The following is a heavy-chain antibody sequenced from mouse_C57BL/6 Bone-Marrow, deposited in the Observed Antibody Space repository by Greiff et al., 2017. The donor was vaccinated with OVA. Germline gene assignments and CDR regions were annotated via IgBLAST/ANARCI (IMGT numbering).Heavy chain of an antibody. CDR2: ISSGGSYT. CDR1: GFTFSSYG. V-gene: IGHV5-6*01. Sequence: EVMLVESGGDLVKPGGSLKLSCAASGFTFSSYGMSWVRQTPDKRLEWVATISSGGSYTYYPDSVKGRFTISRDNAKNTLYLQMSSLKSEDTAMYYCARHRGTTGGFDVWGTGTTVTVSS. CDR3: ARHRGTTGGFDV. D-gene: IGHD1-1*01. J-gene: IGHJ1*03.